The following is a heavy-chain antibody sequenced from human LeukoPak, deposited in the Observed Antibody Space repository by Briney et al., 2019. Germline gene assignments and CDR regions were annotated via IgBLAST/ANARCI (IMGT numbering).Heavy chain of an antibody. CDR1: GFIFSSYG. D-gene: IGHD6-19*01. CDR2: ISGSGGST. Sequence: GGSLRLSCAASGFIFSSYGMSWVRQAPGKGLEWVSAISGSGGSTYYADSVKGRFTISRDNSKNTLYLQMNNLRAEDTAVYYCAKDPYSSPYYGPGYLGQGTLVTVSS. V-gene: IGHV3-23*01. CDR3: AKDPYSSPYYGPGY. J-gene: IGHJ4*02.